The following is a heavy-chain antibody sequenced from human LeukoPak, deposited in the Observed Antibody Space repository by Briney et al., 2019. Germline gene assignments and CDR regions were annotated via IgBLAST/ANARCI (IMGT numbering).Heavy chain of an antibody. J-gene: IGHJ6*02. CDR1: GFTFSDYY. D-gene: IGHD5-12*01. Sequence: GGSLRLSCAASGFTFSDYYMSWIRQAPGKGLEWVSYISSSGSTIYYADSVKGRFTISRDNAKNSLYLQMNSLRAEDTAVYYCARAPLGLVADYYGMDVWGQGTTVTVSS. CDR3: ARAPLGLVADYYGMDV. V-gene: IGHV3-11*04. CDR2: ISSSGSTI.